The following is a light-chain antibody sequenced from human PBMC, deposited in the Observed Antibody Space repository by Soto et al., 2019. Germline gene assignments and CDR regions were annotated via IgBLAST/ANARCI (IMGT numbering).Light chain of an antibody. V-gene: IGKV1-5*01. CDR1: QSLNNR. J-gene: IGKJ5*01. Sequence: DIQLTQSPSTLSASVGDRVTITCRASQSLNNRLAWYQQKPGKAPKLLIYDASTLESGVSSRFSGSASGTDFTLTISRLEPEDFAVYFCQQYSDLPMTFGQGTRLEIK. CDR3: QQYSDLPMT. CDR2: DAS.